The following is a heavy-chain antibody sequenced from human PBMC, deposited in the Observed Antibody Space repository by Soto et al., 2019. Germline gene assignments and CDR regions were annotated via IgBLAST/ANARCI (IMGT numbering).Heavy chain of an antibody. CDR2: IIPIFGTA. Sequence: SVKVSCKASGGTFSSYAISWVRQAPGQGLEWMGGIIPIFGTANYAQKFQGRVTITADESTSTAYMELSSLRTEDTAVYYCARDRVRGVTSYYYYYYGMDVWGQGTTVTVSS. CDR3: ARDRVRGVTSYYYYYYGMDV. CDR1: GGTFSSYA. D-gene: IGHD3-10*01. V-gene: IGHV1-69*13. J-gene: IGHJ6*02.